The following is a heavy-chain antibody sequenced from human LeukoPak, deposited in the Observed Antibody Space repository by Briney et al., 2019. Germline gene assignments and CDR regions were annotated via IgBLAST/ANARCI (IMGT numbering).Heavy chain of an antibody. CDR2: IYYSGST. J-gene: IGHJ6*02. D-gene: IGHD3-3*01. CDR1: GGSISSYY. V-gene: IGHV4-59*12. CDR3: ARDAPYDFWSGYYNYYGMDV. Sequence: PSETLSLTCTVSGGSISSYYWSWIRQPPGKGLEWIGYIYYSGSTNYNPSLKSRVTISVDTSKNQFSLKLSSVTAADTAVYYCARDAPYDFWSGYYNYYGMDVWGQGTTVTVSS.